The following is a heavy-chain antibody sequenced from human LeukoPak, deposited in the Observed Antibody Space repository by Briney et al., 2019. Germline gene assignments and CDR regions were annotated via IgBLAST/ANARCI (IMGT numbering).Heavy chain of an antibody. CDR1: GGSISSSNW. J-gene: IGHJ6*02. Sequence: SGTLSLTCAVSGGSISSSNWWSWVRQPPGKGLEWIGEIYHSGSTNYNPSLKSRVTISVDKSKNQFSLKLSSVTAADTAVYYCARDSPYYYDSSGYMDVWGQGTTVTVSS. V-gene: IGHV4-4*02. CDR3: ARDSPYYYDSSGYMDV. CDR2: IYHSGST. D-gene: IGHD3-22*01.